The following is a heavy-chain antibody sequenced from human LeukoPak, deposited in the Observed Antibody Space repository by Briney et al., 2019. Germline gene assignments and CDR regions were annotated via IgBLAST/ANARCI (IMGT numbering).Heavy chain of an antibody. Sequence: SETLSLTCTVSGGSISTSSYYWGWIRQPPGKGLECIGNIYYSGSTYYNPSLKSRVTISVDTSKNQFSLKLSSVTAADTAVYYCAGEEAVAELDYWGQGTLVTVSS. CDR1: GGSISTSSYY. D-gene: IGHD6-19*01. V-gene: IGHV4-39*07. CDR3: AGEEAVAELDY. CDR2: IYYSGST. J-gene: IGHJ4*02.